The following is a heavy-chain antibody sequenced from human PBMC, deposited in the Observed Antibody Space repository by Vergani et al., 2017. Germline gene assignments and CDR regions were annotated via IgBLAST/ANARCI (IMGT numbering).Heavy chain of an antibody. CDR1: GYIFTGYY. V-gene: IGHV1-2*02. D-gene: IGHD3-22*01. CDR2: INPKSGDT. Sequence: QVQHVQSGAEVKKPGASMKVSCKTSGYIFTGYYMHWVRLAPGQGLEWMGGINPKSGDTKYAQKFQGSVTMTRDTSINTAYMELSRLRGDDTAVYYCARGYHFDNSGYRNVLDIWGQGTMVTVSA. CDR3: ARGYHFDNSGYRNVLDI. J-gene: IGHJ3*02.